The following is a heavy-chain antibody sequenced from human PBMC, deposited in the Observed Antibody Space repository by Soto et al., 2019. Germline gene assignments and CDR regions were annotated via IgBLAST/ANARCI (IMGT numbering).Heavy chain of an antibody. CDR2: IDPDDSYS. V-gene: IGHV5-10-1*01. J-gene: IGHJ6*02. CDR3: ARGISRFYGMDV. Sequence: LGESLKISCNASGYSFTSYWINWVRQMPGKGLEWMGRIDPDDSYSTYSPSFQGHVTISADRSISTAYLQWSGLKASDTAMYYCARGISRFYGMDVWGQGTTVTVS. CDR1: GYSFTSYW. D-gene: IGHD1-20*01.